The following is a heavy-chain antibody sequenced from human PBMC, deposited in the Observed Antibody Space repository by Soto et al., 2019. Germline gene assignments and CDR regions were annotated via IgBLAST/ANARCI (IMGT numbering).Heavy chain of an antibody. CDR1: GFTFSSYS. V-gene: IGHV3-21*01. CDR3: ARDPGCSGWYSSGYYYGMDV. Sequence: EVQLVESGGGLVKPGGSLRLSCAASGFTFSSYSMNWVRQAPGKGLEWVSSISSSSSYIYYAVSVKGRFTISRDNAKNSLYLQMNSLRAEDTAVYYCARDPGCSGWYSSGYYYGMDVWGQGTTVTVSS. CDR2: ISSSSSYI. D-gene: IGHD6-19*01. J-gene: IGHJ6*02.